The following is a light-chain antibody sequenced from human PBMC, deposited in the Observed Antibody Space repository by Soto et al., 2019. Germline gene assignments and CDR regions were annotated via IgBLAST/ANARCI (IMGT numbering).Light chain of an antibody. J-gene: IGKJ3*01. V-gene: IGKV3-20*01. CDR3: RQYGSSLFT. CDR1: QSVSSSY. CDR2: GAS. Sequence: EIVLTQSPGTLSLSPGERATLSCRASQSVSSSYLAWYQQKPGQAPRLLIYGASSRATGLPDRFSGSGSVTAVTLTISRREPEDFAVYYCRQYGSSLFTFGAGTKVDIK.